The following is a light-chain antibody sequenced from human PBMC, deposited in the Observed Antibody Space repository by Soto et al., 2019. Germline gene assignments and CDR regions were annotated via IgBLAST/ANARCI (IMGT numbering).Light chain of an antibody. Sequence: QSVLTQPASVSGSPGQSITISCTGTSTDIGRYNYVSWYQQHPGKAPKLIIYDVSTRPSGVSNRFSGSKSGNTASLTIAGLQAEEEADYYCCSYTSSSTLGVFGGGTKLTVL. V-gene: IGLV2-14*03. CDR2: DVS. CDR1: STDIGRYNY. CDR3: CSYTSSSTLGV. J-gene: IGLJ3*02.